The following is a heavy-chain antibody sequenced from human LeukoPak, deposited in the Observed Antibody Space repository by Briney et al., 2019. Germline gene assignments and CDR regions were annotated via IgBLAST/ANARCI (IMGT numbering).Heavy chain of an antibody. CDR3: AEPTSGSGSFLIDF. CDR2: IWNDGSSK. J-gene: IGHJ4*02. V-gene: IGHV3-33*06. CDR1: GFTFTNYG. Sequence: GGSLRLSCAASGFTFTNYGMHWVRQAPGKGLEWVAVIWNDGSSKYYADSVKGRFTISRDSSKNTLYLQMNSLRAEDTAVYFCAEPTSGSGSFLIDFWGQGTLVTVSS. D-gene: IGHD1-26*01.